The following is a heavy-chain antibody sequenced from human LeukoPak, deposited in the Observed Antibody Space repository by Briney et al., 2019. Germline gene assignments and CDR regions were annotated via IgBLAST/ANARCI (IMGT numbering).Heavy chain of an antibody. CDR1: GGSISSSRDY. CDR2: IYYSGST. V-gene: IGHV4-39*01. CDR3: ARHVEIAVAGPIDY. D-gene: IGHD6-19*01. J-gene: IGHJ4*02. Sequence: SETLSLTCTVSGGSISSSRDYWGWIRQPPGKGLEWIGSIYYSGSTYYNPSPKSRVTISVDTSKNQFSLKLSSVTAADTAVYYCARHVEIAVAGPIDYWGQGTLVTVSS.